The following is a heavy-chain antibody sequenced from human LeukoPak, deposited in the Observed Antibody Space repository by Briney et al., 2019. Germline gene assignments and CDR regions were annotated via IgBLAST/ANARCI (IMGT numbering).Heavy chain of an antibody. J-gene: IGHJ4*02. CDR1: GFTFSSYS. D-gene: IGHD3-22*01. CDR3: AREDYDSSGYYYAFDY. CDR2: ISYSSSSI. V-gene: IGHV3-21*01. Sequence: GGSLRLSCAGSGFTFSSYSMSWVRQAPGKGLEWVSSISYSSSSIYYADSVKGRFTISRDNAKNSLYLQMNSLRAEDTAVYYCAREDYDSSGYYYAFDYWGQGTLVTVSS.